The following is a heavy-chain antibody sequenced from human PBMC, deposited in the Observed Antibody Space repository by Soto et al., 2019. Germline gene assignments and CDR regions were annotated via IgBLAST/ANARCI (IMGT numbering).Heavy chain of an antibody. CDR2: IFSNDEK. J-gene: IGHJ5*02. V-gene: IGHV2-26*01. Sequence: VXGPTLVNPTETLTLTCTVSGFSLSNARMGVSWIRQPPGKALEWLAHIFSNDEKSYSTSLKSRLTISKDTSKSQVVLTMTNMDPVDTATYYCARPIAVAGKGHWFDPWGQGNLVTVSS. CDR3: ARPIAVAGKGHWFDP. D-gene: IGHD6-19*01. CDR1: GFSLSNARMG.